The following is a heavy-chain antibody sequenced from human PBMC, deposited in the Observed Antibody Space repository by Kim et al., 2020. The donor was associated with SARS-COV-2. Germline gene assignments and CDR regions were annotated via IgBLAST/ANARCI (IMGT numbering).Heavy chain of an antibody. CDR3: ARDLWGYCSGGSCSTRIRPFDY. D-gene: IGHD2-15*01. J-gene: IGHJ4*02. CDR1: GYTFTSYG. V-gene: IGHV1-18*01. Sequence: ASVKVSCKASGYTFTSYGISWVRQAPGQGLEWMGWISAYNGNTNYAQKLQGRVTMTTDTSTSTAYMELRSLRSDDTAVYYCARDLWGYCSGGSCSTRIRPFDYWGQGTLVTVSS. CDR2: ISAYNGNT.